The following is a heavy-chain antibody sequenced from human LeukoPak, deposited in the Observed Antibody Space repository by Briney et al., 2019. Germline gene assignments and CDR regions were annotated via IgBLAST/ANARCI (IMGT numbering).Heavy chain of an antibody. CDR2: INTKTGNP. CDR1: GYTFTNYA. Sequence: ASVKVSCKTSGYTFTNYAVNWVRQAPGEGLEWMGWINTKTGNPTYAQGFTGRFVFSLDTSVSTAYLQISSLKAEDTAVYYCARGFYDSSGYYLDYWGQGTLVTVSS. J-gene: IGHJ4*02. V-gene: IGHV7-4-1*02. CDR3: ARGFYDSSGYYLDY. D-gene: IGHD3-22*01.